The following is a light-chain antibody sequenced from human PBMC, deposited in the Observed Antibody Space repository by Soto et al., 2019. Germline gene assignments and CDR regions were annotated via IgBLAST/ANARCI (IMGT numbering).Light chain of an antibody. CDR1: SGHSSYA. Sequence: QLVLTQSPSASASLEASVKLTCTLSSGHSSYAIAWHQQQPEKGPRYLMKLNSDGSHSKGDGIPDRFSGSSSGAERYLTISCLQSEDEADYYCQTWGSGPVVFGGATKLTVL. V-gene: IGLV4-69*01. J-gene: IGLJ2*01. CDR3: QTWGSGPVV. CDR2: LNSDGSH.